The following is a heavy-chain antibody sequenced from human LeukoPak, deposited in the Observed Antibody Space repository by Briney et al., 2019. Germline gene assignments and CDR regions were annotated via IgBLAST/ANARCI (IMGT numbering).Heavy chain of an antibody. J-gene: IGHJ4*02. CDR1: GFTFSSYS. CDR3: ARARSAPDPFDY. V-gene: IGHV3-21*04. Sequence: GGSLRLSRAASGFTFSSYSMNWVRQAPGKGLEWVSSISSSSSYIYYADSVKGRFTISRDNSKNTLYLQMNSLRAEDTAVYYCARARSAPDPFDYWGQGTLVTVSS. CDR2: ISSSSSYI. D-gene: IGHD3-3*01.